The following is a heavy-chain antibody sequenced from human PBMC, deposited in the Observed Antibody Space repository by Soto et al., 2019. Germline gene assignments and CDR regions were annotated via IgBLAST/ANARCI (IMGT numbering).Heavy chain of an antibody. CDR2: ISTSGSTI. Sequence: EVQLVESGGGLVQPGGSLRLSCAASGFTFSSYEMKWVRQAPGKGLEWVSYISTSGSTIYYADSVKGRFTISRDNAKNSLYLKMNSLRAEDTAVYYCARVFTLEAARPYYYYYGMDVWGQGTTVTVSS. D-gene: IGHD3-3*01. CDR1: GFTFSSYE. J-gene: IGHJ6*02. V-gene: IGHV3-48*03. CDR3: ARVFTLEAARPYYYYYGMDV.